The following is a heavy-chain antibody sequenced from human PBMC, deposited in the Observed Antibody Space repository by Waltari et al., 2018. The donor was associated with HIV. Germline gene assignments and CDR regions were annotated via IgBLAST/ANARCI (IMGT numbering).Heavy chain of an antibody. CDR3: ARDRSSSWYGKDYYYFGMDV. CDR1: GFTFSRSG. Sequence: QVQVVQSGGGVVQPGRSLRLSCAGAGFTFSRSGMHWVRQAPGKGLEWVELIWYDGSNKYYADSVKGRFAISRDNSKNTVYLQMNSLRAEDTAVYYCARDRSSSWYGKDYYYFGMDVWGQGTTVTVSS. D-gene: IGHD6-13*01. J-gene: IGHJ6*02. V-gene: IGHV3-33*01. CDR2: IWYDGSNK.